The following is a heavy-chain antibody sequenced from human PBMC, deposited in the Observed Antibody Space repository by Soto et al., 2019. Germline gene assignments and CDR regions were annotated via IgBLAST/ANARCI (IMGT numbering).Heavy chain of an antibody. Sequence: ASVKVSCKASGGTFSSYAISWVRQAPGQGLEWMGGIIPIFGTANYAQKFQGRVTITADESTSTAYMELSSLRSEDTAVYYCARTTYDFWSGYYRKRNWFDPWGQGTLVTVSS. CDR1: GGTFSSYA. CDR2: IIPIFGTA. CDR3: ARTTYDFWSGYYRKRNWFDP. J-gene: IGHJ5*02. D-gene: IGHD3-3*01. V-gene: IGHV1-69*13.